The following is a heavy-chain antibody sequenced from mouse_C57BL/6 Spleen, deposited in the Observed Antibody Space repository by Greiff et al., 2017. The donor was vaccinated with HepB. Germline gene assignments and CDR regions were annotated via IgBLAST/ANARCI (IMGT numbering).Heavy chain of an antibody. CDR3: ARHGLRRTPCAY. CDR2: ISNGGGST. CDR1: GFTFSDYY. D-gene: IGHD2-4*01. V-gene: IGHV5-12*01. Sequence: EVQGVESGGGLVQPGGSLKLSCAASGFTFSDYYMYWVRQTPEKRLEWVAYISNGGGSTYYPDTVKGRFTISRDNAKNTLYLQMSRLKSEDTAMYYCARHGLRRTPCAYWGQGTLVTVSA. J-gene: IGHJ3*01.